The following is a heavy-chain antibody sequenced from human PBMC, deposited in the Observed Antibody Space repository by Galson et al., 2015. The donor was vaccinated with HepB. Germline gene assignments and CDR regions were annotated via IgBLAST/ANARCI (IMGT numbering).Heavy chain of an antibody. Sequence: TLSLTCTVSGGSISSYYWSWIRQPAGKGLEWIGRIYTSGSTNYNPSLKSRVTMSVDTSKNQFSLKLSSVTAADTAVYYCARELTHYYDSSGCYDDAFDIWGQGTMVTVSS. D-gene: IGHD3-22*01. V-gene: IGHV4-4*07. CDR2: IYTSGST. CDR3: ARELTHYYDSSGCYDDAFDI. J-gene: IGHJ3*02. CDR1: GGSISSYY.